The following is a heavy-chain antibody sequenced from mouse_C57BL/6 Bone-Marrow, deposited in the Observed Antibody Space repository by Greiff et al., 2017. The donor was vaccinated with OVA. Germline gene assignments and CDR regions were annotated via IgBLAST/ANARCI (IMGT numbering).Heavy chain of an antibody. V-gene: IGHV5-6*01. D-gene: IGHD2-3*01. Sequence: VQLVESGGDLVKPGGSLKLSCAASGFTFSSYGMSWVRQTPDKRLEWVATISSGGSYTYYPDSVKGRFTISRDNAKNTLYLQMSSLKSEDTAMYYCARRDGYRFAYWGQGTLVTVSA. CDR1: GFTFSSYG. CDR3: ARRDGYRFAY. J-gene: IGHJ3*01. CDR2: ISSGGSYT.